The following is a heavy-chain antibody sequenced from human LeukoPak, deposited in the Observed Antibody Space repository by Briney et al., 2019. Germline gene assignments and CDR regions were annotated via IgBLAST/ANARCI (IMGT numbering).Heavy chain of an antibody. CDR2: IKQDGSEK. V-gene: IGHV3-7*01. CDR1: GFTFSSYA. CDR3: AREALDSGYYYYFDY. D-gene: IGHD3-22*01. J-gene: IGHJ4*02. Sequence: GGSLRLSCAASGFTFSSYAMSWVRQAPGKGLEWVANIKQDGSEKYYVDSVKGRFTISRDNAKNSLYLQMNSLRAEDTAVYYCAREALDSGYYYYFDYWGQGTLVTVSS.